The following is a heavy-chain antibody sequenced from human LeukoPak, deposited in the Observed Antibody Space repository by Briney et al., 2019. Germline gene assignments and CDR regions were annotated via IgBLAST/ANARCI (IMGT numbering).Heavy chain of an antibody. CDR1: GFTVSSNY. CDR2: IYSGGST. Sequence: PGGSLRLSCAASGFTVSSNYMSWVRQAPGKGLEWVSVIYSGGSTYYADSVKGRFTISRDNSKNTLYLQMNSLRAEDTAVYYCVIPIAAAGTILDYWGQGTLVTVSS. V-gene: IGHV3-53*01. CDR3: VIPIAAAGTILDY. D-gene: IGHD6-13*01. J-gene: IGHJ4*02.